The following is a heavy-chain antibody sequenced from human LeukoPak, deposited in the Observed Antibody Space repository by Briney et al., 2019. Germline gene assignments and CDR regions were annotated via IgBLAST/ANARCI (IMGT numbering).Heavy chain of an antibody. D-gene: IGHD4-17*01. J-gene: IGHJ3*02. Sequence: GGSLRLSCAASAFTFSSYSMNWVRQAPENGLEWVSQISSSSSTIYYAYSVKGRFTISRDNAKNSLYLQMNSLRDEDTAVYYCARDRGYGDYVGAFDIWGQGTMVTVSS. V-gene: IGHV3-48*02. CDR2: ISSSSSTI. CDR3: ARDRGYGDYVGAFDI. CDR1: AFTFSSYS.